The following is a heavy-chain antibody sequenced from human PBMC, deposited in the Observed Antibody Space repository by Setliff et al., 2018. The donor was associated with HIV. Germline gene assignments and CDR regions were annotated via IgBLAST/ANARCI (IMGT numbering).Heavy chain of an antibody. CDR3: ARTRSGGSSVYYYYYMDV. J-gene: IGHJ6*03. D-gene: IGHD2-15*01. CDR1: GDSMIPHY. Sequence: PSETLSLTCLVSGDSMIPHYWSWIRQPPGRGLEWIGYISNYGSPSYSPSLESRVTITWNTSISTAYMELGSLGFDDTAVYFCARTRSGGSSVYYYYYMDVWGQGTAVTVSS. CDR2: ISNYGSP. V-gene: IGHV4-59*03.